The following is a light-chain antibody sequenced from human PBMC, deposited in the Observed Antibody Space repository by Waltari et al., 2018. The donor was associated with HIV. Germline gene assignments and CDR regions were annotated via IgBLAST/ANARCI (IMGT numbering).Light chain of an antibody. J-gene: IGKJ3*01. V-gene: IGKV1-33*01. CDR3: QQYDSLPFT. CDR1: QDISKY. Sequence: DIQMTQSPSSLSASVGDRVTITCQASQDISKYLSWLQQKPGKAPRLLISDASNLQTGVPSRFSGSGSGTDFTFTISSLQPEDIATYFCQQYDSLPFTFGPGTKVDIK. CDR2: DAS.